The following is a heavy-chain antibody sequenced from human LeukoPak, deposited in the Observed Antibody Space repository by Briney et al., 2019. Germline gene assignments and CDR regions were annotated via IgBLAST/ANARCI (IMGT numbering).Heavy chain of an antibody. D-gene: IGHD2-2*01. CDR2: IIPIFGTA. Sequence: SVKVSCRASGGTFSSYAISWVRQAPGQGLEWMGGIIPIFGTANYAQKFQGRVTITADESTSTAYMELSSLRSEDTAVYYCARPRYCSSTSCPDAFDIWGQGTMVTVSS. J-gene: IGHJ3*02. CDR1: GGTFSSYA. V-gene: IGHV1-69*01. CDR3: ARPRYCSSTSCPDAFDI.